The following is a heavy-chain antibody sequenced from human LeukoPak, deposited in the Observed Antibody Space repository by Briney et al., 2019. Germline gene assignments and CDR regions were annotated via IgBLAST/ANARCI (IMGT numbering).Heavy chain of an antibody. Sequence: PSETLSLTCTVSGDTISTYYWSWIRQPPGKGLEWIGYIYYSGSTNYNPSLKSRVTISVDTSKNQFSLKLSSVTAADTAVYYCARTSPGYDSASYYFDYWGQGTLVTVSS. J-gene: IGHJ4*02. CDR2: IYYSGST. V-gene: IGHV4-59*01. D-gene: IGHD3-22*01. CDR1: GDTISTYY. CDR3: ARTSPGYDSASYYFDY.